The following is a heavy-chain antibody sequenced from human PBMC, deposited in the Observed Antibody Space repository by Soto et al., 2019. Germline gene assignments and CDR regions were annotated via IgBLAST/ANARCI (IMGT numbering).Heavy chain of an antibody. CDR1: GFSFTGYY. D-gene: IGHD6-6*01. Sequence: ASVKVSCKASGFSFTGYYIHWLRQAPGQGLEWMGWINAHSGGTEYAQKFQGRVTLTRDTSITTACLTLTSLTSDDTALYYCAKDLTRQLAYWLDPWGQGTQVTVSS. CDR3: AKDLTRQLAYWLDP. CDR2: INAHSGGT. V-gene: IGHV1-2*02. J-gene: IGHJ5*02.